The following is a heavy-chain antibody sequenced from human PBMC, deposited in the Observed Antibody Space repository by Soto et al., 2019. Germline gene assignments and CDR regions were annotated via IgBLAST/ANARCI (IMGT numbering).Heavy chain of an antibody. D-gene: IGHD5-18*01. Sequence: QVQLVESGGGVVQPGRSLRLSCAASGFTFSSFGMHWVRQAPGKGLEWVAVVSYDGSNKYYADSVKGRFTISRDNSKNTLSLQINSLSAEDTAVFYCAKSGYSYAYSGHYYYYMDVWGKGTTVTVSS. CDR2: VSYDGSNK. CDR3: AKSGYSYAYSGHYYYYMDV. CDR1: GFTFSSFG. V-gene: IGHV3-30*18. J-gene: IGHJ6*03.